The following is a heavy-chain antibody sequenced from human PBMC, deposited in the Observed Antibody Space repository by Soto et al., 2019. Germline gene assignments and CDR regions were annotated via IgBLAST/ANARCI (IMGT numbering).Heavy chain of an antibody. D-gene: IGHD2-21*01. CDR3: VHIFWSELFDY. CDR1: GFSLKFSTNGDG. J-gene: IGHJ4*02. V-gene: IGHV2-5*02. CDR2: LYWDDNK. Sequence: QITLKESGPTLVKPTQPLTLTCTFSGFSLKFSTNGDGVGWIRQPPGKALEGLAFLYWDDNKRYSPSLNSRLTLPKDTNQIQGVLTMTNMDPEDTATYYCVHIFWSELFDYWGRGALVTVSS.